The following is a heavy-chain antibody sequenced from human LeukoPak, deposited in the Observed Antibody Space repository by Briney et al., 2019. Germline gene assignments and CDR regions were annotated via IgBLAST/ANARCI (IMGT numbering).Heavy chain of an antibody. J-gene: IGHJ4*02. Sequence: GGXXXLSCADSGFTFSSYAMSWVRQAPGKGVEGVSAISGSGGSTYSEDSVKGRFTISRDNSKNTLYLQMNSLTAEDTAVYYCAKDLYSSGWYYFDYWGQGTLVTVSS. CDR2: ISGSGGST. V-gene: IGHV3-23*01. CDR1: GFTFSSYA. CDR3: AKDLYSSGWYYFDY. D-gene: IGHD6-19*01.